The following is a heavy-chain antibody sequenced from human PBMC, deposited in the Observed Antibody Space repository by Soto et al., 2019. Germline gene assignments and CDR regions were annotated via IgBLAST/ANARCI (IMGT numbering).Heavy chain of an antibody. CDR3: AKDLEFYSYYYYGMDV. Sequence: QVQLVESGGGVVQPGMSLRLSCAASGFTFSSYGMHWVRQAPGKGLEWVAVISYDGSNKYYADSVKGRFTISRDNSKNTLYLQMNSLRGEDTAVYYCAKDLEFYSYYYYGMDVWGQGTTVTVSS. V-gene: IGHV3-30*18. CDR1: GFTFSSYG. D-gene: IGHD2-15*01. CDR2: ISYDGSNK. J-gene: IGHJ6*02.